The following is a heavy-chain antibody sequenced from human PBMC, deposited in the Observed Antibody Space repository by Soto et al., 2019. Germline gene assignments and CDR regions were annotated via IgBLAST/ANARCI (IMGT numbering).Heavy chain of an antibody. CDR3: ASGRIVGASEIEF. D-gene: IGHD1-26*01. Sequence: QVHLVQSGGEVKKPGASVKVSCKASGYTFNRHGITWVRQAPGQGLEWMGWISGYNGDINYEQKFQGRVTLSSDTITSTVYLEQKSPRFDDTADYYCASGRIVGASEIEFWGQGALVPVSS. CDR2: ISGYNGDI. CDR1: GYTFNRHG. J-gene: IGHJ4*02. V-gene: IGHV1-18*04.